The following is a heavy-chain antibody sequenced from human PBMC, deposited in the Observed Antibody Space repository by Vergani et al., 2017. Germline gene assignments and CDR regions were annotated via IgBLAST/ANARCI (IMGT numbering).Heavy chain of an antibody. V-gene: IGHV3-33*01. J-gene: IGHJ4*02. Sequence: VHLVESGGGLVQPGRSLRLSCSGSGFTLGDYAMTWVRQAPGKGLEWVAVIWYDGSNKYYADSVKGRFTISRDNSKNTLYLQMNSLRAEDTAVYYCARGDYYDSYGWGQGTLVTVSS. CDR2: IWYDGSNK. D-gene: IGHD3-22*01. CDR3: ARGDYYDSYG. CDR1: GFTLGDYA.